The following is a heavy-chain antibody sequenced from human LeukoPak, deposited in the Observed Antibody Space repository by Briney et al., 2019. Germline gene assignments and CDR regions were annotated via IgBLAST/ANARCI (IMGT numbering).Heavy chain of an antibody. Sequence: GGSLRLSCAASGFTFSSYAMHWVRQAPGKGLEWVAVISHDGSNKYYADSVKGRFTISRDNSKNTLYLQMNSLRAEDTAVYYCARDKEIDFWSGYYAYWGQGTLVTVSS. V-gene: IGHV3-30-3*01. CDR1: GFTFSSYA. D-gene: IGHD3-3*01. CDR3: ARDKEIDFWSGYYAY. CDR2: ISHDGSNK. J-gene: IGHJ4*02.